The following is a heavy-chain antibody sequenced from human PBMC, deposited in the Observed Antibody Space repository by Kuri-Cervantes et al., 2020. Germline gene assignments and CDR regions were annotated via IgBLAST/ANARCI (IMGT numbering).Heavy chain of an antibody. J-gene: IGHJ4*02. D-gene: IGHD3-10*01. CDR1: GFTFSNYA. V-gene: IGHV3-30-3*01. CDR3: ARDRGYYGSGNYFDY. CDR2: ISHDGSNK. Sequence: GESLKISCAASGFTFSNYAMHWVRQAPGKGLEWVAVISHDGSNKHFADSVKGRFTISRDNSKNTLYPQMNSLRAEDTAVYYCARDRGYYGSGNYFDYWGQGTLVTVSS.